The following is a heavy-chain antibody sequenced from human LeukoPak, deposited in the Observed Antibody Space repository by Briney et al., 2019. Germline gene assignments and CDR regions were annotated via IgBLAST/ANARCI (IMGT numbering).Heavy chain of an antibody. J-gene: IGHJ6*03. CDR3: TTGLGYCSSTSCPNPLYYYYYMDV. V-gene: IGHV3-15*01. CDR1: GFTFSNAW. CDR2: IKSETDGGTI. Sequence: PGGSLRLSCAGSGFTFSNAWMNWVRQAPGKGLERVGRIKSETDGGTIDYAAPVKGRFTISRDDSANTLYLQMSSLKTEDTAVYYCTTGLGYCSSTSCPNPLYYYYYMDVWGKGTTVTVSS. D-gene: IGHD2-2*01.